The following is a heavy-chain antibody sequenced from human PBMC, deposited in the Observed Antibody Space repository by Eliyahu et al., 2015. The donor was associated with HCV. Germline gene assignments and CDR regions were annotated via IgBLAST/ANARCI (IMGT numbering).Heavy chain of an antibody. Sequence: QVQLVQSGAEVKKPGASVXVSCKASGYTFASYDINWVRQATGQGLEWLGWMNPNSGNTGYAQKFQDRVTMTRNTSISTAYMELSSLRSEDTAVYYCARGTTGAYYYGMDVWGQGTTVTVSS. CDR2: MNPNSGNT. D-gene: IGHD1-1*01. V-gene: IGHV1-8*01. CDR1: GYTFASYD. J-gene: IGHJ6*02. CDR3: ARGTTGAYYYGMDV.